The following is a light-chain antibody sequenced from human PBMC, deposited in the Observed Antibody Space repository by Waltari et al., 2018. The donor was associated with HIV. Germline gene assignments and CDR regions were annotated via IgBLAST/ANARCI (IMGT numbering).Light chain of an antibody. V-gene: IGLV1-51*01. Sequence: QSVLTQSPSVSAAPGQKVTISCSGSSSNIGNNYVSWYQQLPGTAPKLLIFDNKKRPSGIPDRVSGSESGTSATLVITGLQTGDEADYYCGTWDSSLSAVLFGGGTKLTVL. CDR3: GTWDSSLSAVL. CDR2: DNK. CDR1: SSNIGNNY. J-gene: IGLJ2*01.